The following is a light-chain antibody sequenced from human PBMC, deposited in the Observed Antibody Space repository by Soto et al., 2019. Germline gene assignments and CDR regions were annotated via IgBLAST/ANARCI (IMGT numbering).Light chain of an antibody. CDR3: QQVNNYPIT. CDR1: QGVSAY. Sequence: DIQMTQSPSSLSASVGDRVTINCRASQGVSAYLLWYQQTQGKAPKLLMYIASTLQTGVPSRFTGSQSGTEFTLTITSLQPEDFATYYCQQVNNYPITFGQGTRLEIK. CDR2: IAS. J-gene: IGKJ5*01. V-gene: IGKV1-9*01.